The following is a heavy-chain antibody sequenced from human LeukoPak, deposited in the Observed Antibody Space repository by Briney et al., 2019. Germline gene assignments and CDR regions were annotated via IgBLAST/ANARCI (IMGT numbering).Heavy chain of an antibody. J-gene: IGHJ3*02. Sequence: GGSLRLSCAASGLTFSGYWMSWVRQAPGKGLEWVSYISSSGSTIYYADSVKGRFTISRDNAKNSLYLQMNSLRAEDTAVYYCAGENSNYSVSDAFDIWGQGTMVTVSS. CDR1: GLTFSGYW. V-gene: IGHV3-11*04. CDR2: ISSSGSTI. CDR3: AGENSNYSVSDAFDI. D-gene: IGHD4-11*01.